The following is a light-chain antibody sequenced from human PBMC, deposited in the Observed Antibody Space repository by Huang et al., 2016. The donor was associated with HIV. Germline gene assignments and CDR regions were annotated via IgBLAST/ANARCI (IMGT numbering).Light chain of an antibody. V-gene: IGKV1-33*01. CDR2: DAS. J-gene: IGKJ3*01. CDR3: QQYDNLPRFT. Sequence: DIQMTQSPSSLSASVGDSVTITCQASQDISNYLNWYQQKPGKAPKLLIYDASNLETGVPSRFSGSGSGTDFTFTISSLQPEDIATYYWQQYDNLPRFTFGPGTRVDIK. CDR1: QDISNY.